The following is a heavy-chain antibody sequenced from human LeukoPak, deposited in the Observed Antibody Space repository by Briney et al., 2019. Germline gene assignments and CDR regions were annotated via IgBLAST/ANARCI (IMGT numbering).Heavy chain of an antibody. J-gene: IGHJ6*03. CDR3: AISKSGYYYMDV. CDR2: ISVYNGNT. D-gene: IGHD3-10*01. CDR1: GYTFTSYG. V-gene: IGHV1-18*01. Sequence: ASVKVSCKASGYTFTSYGISWVRQAPGQGLEWMGWISVYNGNTNYAQKLQGRVTMTTDTSTSTAYMELRSLRSDDTAVYYCAISKSGYYYMDVWGKGTTVTISS.